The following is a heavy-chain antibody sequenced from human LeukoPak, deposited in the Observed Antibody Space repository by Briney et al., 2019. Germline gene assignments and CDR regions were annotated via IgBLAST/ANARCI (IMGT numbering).Heavy chain of an antibody. J-gene: IGHJ4*02. V-gene: IGHV4-30-2*01. CDR2: IYHSGST. D-gene: IGHD3-22*01. Sequence: SETLSLTCAVSGGSISSGGYSWSWIRQPPGKGLEWIGYIYHSGSTYYNSSLKSRVTISVDRSKNQFSLKLSSVTAADTAVYYCARVGYYDTLDYWGQGTLVTVSS. CDR3: ARVGYYDTLDY. CDR1: GGSISSGGYS.